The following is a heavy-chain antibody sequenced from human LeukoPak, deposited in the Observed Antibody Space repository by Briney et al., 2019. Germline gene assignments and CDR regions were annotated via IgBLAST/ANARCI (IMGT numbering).Heavy chain of an antibody. CDR3: AKAEGITMIVVVITPFDY. CDR2: LSGSGGGT. J-gene: IGHJ4*02. V-gene: IGHV3-23*01. Sequence: GGSLILSCAASGFSFSSYAMSWVRQATGNGLDWFSALSGSGGGTYYADSVKGRFTISRDNSKNTLYLQMNSLRAEDTAVYYCAKAEGITMIVVVITPFDYWGQGTLVTVSS. CDR1: GFSFSSYA. D-gene: IGHD3-22*01.